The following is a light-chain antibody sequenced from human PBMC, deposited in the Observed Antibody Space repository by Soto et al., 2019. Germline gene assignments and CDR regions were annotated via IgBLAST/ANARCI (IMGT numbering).Light chain of an antibody. CDR3: QQYNTWLWT. J-gene: IGKJ1*01. CDR2: GAS. CDR1: QSINAH. V-gene: IGKV3-15*01. Sequence: EVVMTQSPATLSVSPGERVTLSCRASQSINAHLAWYQQKPGQAPRLLIHGASTRDTGIPARFSGSGFGTEFLLTISGLPYEDCAVYYCQQYNTWLWTFGQGTKVEIQ.